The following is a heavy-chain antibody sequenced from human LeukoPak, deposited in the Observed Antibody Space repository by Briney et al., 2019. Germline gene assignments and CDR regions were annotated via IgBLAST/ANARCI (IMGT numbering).Heavy chain of an antibody. D-gene: IGHD3-16*02. V-gene: IGHV4-34*01. CDR3: ARRGGVIRTFDY. Sequence: SETLSLTCAVYGGSFSGYYWSWIRQPPGKGLEWIGEINHSGSTNYNPSLKSRVTISVDTSKNQFSLKLSSVTAADTAVYYCARRGGVIRTFDYWGQGTLVTVSS. J-gene: IGHJ4*02. CDR2: INHSGST. CDR1: GGSFSGYY.